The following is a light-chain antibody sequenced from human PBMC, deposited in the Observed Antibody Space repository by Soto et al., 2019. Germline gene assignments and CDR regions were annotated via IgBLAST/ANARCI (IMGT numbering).Light chain of an antibody. CDR1: QSISHNY. J-gene: IGKJ1*01. CDR3: QLYSGSPWT. Sequence: IVLTQSPGTLSLSPGERATLSCRSSQSISHNYLAWYQQEPGQAPRLLIHGVSIRATGIPDRFSGSGSGTDFTLSISRLEPEEFSVYYCQLYSGSPWTFGQGTKVEIK. V-gene: IGKV3-20*01. CDR2: GVS.